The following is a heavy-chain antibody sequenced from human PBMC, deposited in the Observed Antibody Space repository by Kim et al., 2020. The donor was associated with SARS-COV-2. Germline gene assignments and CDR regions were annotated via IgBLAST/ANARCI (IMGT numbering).Heavy chain of an antibody. CDR1: GYTFTSYG. CDR2: ISAYNGNT. D-gene: IGHD6-13*01. Sequence: ASVKVSCKASGYTFTSYGISWVRQAPGQGLEWMGWISAYNGNTNYAQKLQGRVTMTTDTSTSTAYMELRSLRSDDTAVYYCARVKRQLVPLGGDWFDPWGQGTLGTVSS. J-gene: IGHJ5*02. CDR3: ARVKRQLVPLGGDWFDP. V-gene: IGHV1-18*01.